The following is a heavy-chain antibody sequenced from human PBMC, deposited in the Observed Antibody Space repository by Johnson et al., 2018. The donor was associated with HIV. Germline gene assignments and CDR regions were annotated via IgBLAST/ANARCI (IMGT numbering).Heavy chain of an antibody. V-gene: IGHV3-66*04. CDR3: ARHKAVADAFDI. CDR2: IYSGSNT. CDR1: GFTVSSNY. Sequence: VQLVESGGGLVQPGGSLRLSCAASGFTVSSNYMSWVRQAPGKGLEWVPVIYSGSNTYYADSVKGRFTISRDNSNNTLYLQMNSLSAEDTAVYYCARHKAVADAFDIWGQGTVVTVS. J-gene: IGHJ3*02. D-gene: IGHD6-19*01.